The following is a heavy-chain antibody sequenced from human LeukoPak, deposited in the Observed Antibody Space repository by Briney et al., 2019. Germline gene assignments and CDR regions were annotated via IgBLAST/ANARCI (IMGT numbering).Heavy chain of an antibody. CDR2: INPNRGGT. CDR1: GYTFTDYY. V-gene: IGHV1-2*02. CDR3: ALRSGSYSSFDY. D-gene: IGHD1-26*01. Sequence: ASVKVSCKASGYTFTDYYMHWVRQAPGQGLEWMGWINPNRGGTNCAQKFQGRVTMTTDTSTSTAYMELRSLRSDDTAVYYCALRSGSYSSFDYWGQGTLATVSS. J-gene: IGHJ4*02.